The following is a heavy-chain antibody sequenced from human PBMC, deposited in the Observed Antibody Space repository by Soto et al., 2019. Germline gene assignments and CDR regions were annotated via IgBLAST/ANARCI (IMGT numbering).Heavy chain of an antibody. J-gene: IGHJ4*02. CDR2: VFHTGNT. CDR1: GDCMTRSVW. V-gene: IGHV4-4*02. Sequence: SETLSLTCAVSGDCMTRSVWWTWVRQPPGKGLEWIGEVFHTGNTNYNPSLKSRVTMPVDKSTNEFSLKVTSVTAADTAIYYCARKAWVRFDYWGQGALVTVSS. D-gene: IGHD7-27*01. CDR3: ARKAWVRFDY.